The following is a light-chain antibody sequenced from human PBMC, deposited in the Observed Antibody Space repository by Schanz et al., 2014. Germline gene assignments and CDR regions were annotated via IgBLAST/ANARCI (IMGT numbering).Light chain of an antibody. CDR2: EVS. Sequence: SALTQPPSASGSPGQSVTISCTGTGSDIGRYQYVSWYQQHPGKAPKLMIYEVSKRPSGVPDRYSGSKSGNTASLTISGLQAEDEADYSCCSYAGSNTFVFGTGTKLTVL. J-gene: IGLJ1*01. CDR3: CSYAGSNTFV. V-gene: IGLV2-8*01. CDR1: GSDIGRYQY.